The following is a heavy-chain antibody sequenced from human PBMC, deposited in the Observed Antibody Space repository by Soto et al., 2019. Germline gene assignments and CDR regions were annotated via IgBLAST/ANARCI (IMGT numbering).Heavy chain of an antibody. D-gene: IGHD3-16*02. CDR3: AKDAGHYDYIWGSYRPDAFDI. J-gene: IGHJ3*02. V-gene: IGHV3-23*01. CDR1: GFTFSSYA. Sequence: GGSLRLSCAASGFTFSSYAMSWVRQAPGKGLEWVSAISGSGGSTYYADSVKGRFTISRDNSKNTLYLQMNSLRAEDTAVYYCAKDAGHYDYIWGSYRPDAFDIWGQGTMVTVSS. CDR2: ISGSGGST.